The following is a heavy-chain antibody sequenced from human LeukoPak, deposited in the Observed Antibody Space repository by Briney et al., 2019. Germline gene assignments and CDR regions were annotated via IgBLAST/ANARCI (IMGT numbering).Heavy chain of an antibody. Sequence: PGGSLRLSCAASGFTFSIYSMNWVRQAPGKGLEWVSSISSSSSYIYYAASVKGRFTISRDNAKNSLYLQMNSLRAEDMAVYYCAREWREGPMGYCSGGSCGPYYYYGMDVWGQGTTVTVSS. CDR3: AREWREGPMGYCSGGSCGPYYYYGMDV. CDR2: ISSSSSYI. D-gene: IGHD2-15*01. CDR1: GFTFSIYS. J-gene: IGHJ6*02. V-gene: IGHV3-21*01.